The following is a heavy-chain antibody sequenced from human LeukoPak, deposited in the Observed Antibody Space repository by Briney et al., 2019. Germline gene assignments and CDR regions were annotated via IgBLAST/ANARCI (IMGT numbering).Heavy chain of an antibody. D-gene: IGHD3-3*01. Sequence: GGSLRLSCVASEFTFSNYWLHWFRQAPGKGPVWVSRINSDGSNTIYADSVKGRFTISRDNAKNTVYLQMNSLRVEDTAIYYCARGGFGHNMDVWGKGTTVTVSS. CDR2: INSDGSNT. CDR1: EFTFSNYW. J-gene: IGHJ6*03. CDR3: ARGGFGHNMDV. V-gene: IGHV3-74*01.